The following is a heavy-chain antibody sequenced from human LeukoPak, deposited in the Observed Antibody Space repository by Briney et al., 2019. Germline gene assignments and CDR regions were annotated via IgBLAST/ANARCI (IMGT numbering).Heavy chain of an antibody. J-gene: IGHJ4*02. CDR3: ARLSAVPRGEFDY. CDR1: GYNFTIYW. D-gene: IGHD3-16*01. Sequence: GESLKISCKGSGYNFTIYWIGWVRQMPGKGLEWMGIIYPGDSDTRYSPSFQGQVTISADKSISTAYLQWSSLTASDTAMYYCARLSAVPRGEFDYWGQGTLVTVSS. CDR2: IYPGDSDT. V-gene: IGHV5-51*01.